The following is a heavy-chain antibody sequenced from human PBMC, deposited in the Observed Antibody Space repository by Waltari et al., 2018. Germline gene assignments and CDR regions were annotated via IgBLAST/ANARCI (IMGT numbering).Heavy chain of an antibody. CDR1: GYSISSGYY. D-gene: IGHD1-26*01. Sequence: QVQLQESGPGLVKPSETLSLTCAVSGYSISSGYYWGWIRQPPETGLEWIGSIYHRVSTYYNPSRKSRVTISIDTSKNQFSLRLSSVTAADTAVYYCARAHSGSYSYVNWFDPWGQGTLVTVSS. V-gene: IGHV4-38-2*01. CDR3: ARAHSGSYSYVNWFDP. J-gene: IGHJ5*02. CDR2: IYHRVST.